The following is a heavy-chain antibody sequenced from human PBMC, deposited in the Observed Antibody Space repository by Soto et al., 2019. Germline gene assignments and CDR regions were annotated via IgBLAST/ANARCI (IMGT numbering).Heavy chain of an antibody. CDR3: ARDEAYDFWSGYYTSAPPYYYYGMDV. J-gene: IGHJ6*02. D-gene: IGHD3-3*01. V-gene: IGHV1-18*01. CDR1: GYTFSSYG. CDR2: VSPYDGYT. Sequence: ASVKVSCKASGYTFSSYGINWVRQAPGQGLEWLGWVSPYDGYTNYAQILQGRVSMTTDTSTKTAYMEVRSLRSDDTAVYYCARDEAYDFWSGYYTSAPPYYYYGMDVRGQGTTVTVSS.